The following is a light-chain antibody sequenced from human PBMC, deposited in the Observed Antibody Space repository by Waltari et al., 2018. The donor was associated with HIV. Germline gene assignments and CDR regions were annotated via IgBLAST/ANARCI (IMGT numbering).Light chain of an antibody. J-gene: IGKJ4*01. CDR1: QSILCSSNNKNY. CDR2: WAS. CDR3: QQYFSTLLT. V-gene: IGKV4-1*01. Sequence: DIVMTQSPDSLAVSLGERATINCKSSQSILCSSNNKNYLAWYQQKPGQPPKLLIYWASTRESGVPDRFSGSGSGTDFTLTISSLQAEDVAVYYCQQYFSTLLTFGRGTKVEIK.